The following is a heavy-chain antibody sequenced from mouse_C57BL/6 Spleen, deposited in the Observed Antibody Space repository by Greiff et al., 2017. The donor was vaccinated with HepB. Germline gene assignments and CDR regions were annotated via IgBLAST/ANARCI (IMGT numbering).Heavy chain of an antibody. V-gene: IGHV1-55*01. CDR3: ARYYYGSGGFAY. CDR2: IYPGSGST. D-gene: IGHD1-1*01. J-gene: IGHJ3*01. Sequence: QVQLQQPGAELVKPGASVKMCCKASGYTFTSYWITWVKQRPGQGLEWIGDIYPGSGSTNYNEKFKSKATLTVDTSSSTAYMQLSSLTSEDSAVYYCARYYYGSGGFAYWGQGTLVTVSA. CDR1: GYTFTSYW.